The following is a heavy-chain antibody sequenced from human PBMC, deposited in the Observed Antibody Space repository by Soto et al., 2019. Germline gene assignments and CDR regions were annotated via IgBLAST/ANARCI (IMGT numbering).Heavy chain of an antibody. D-gene: IGHD2-8*01. J-gene: IGHJ4*02. CDR3: AKGFPRLLLDTNAWEN. CDR2: ISGNGVAT. CDR1: GFPFSSFA. Sequence: EVQLWDSGGGLVQPGGSLRLSCAASGFPFSSFAMCWLRQAPGKGLEWVSYISGNGVATSYADSVKGRFTTSRDNSKNVLYLQRNSLRDDDTAVYYCAKGFPRLLLDTNAWENWGQGTLVTVSS. V-gene: IGHV3-23*01.